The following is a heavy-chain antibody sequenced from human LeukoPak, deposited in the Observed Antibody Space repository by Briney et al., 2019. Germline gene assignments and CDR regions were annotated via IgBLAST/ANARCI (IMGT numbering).Heavy chain of an antibody. J-gene: IGHJ4*02. CDR3: ARDRQSYGDPFDY. CDR2: IISSSSYI. Sequence: WGSLRLSCAASGFTFSSYSMNWVRQAPGKGLEWVSSIISSSSYIYYADSVKGRFTSSRYNAKNSLYLKMNSLRAEDTAVYYCARDRQSYGDPFDYWGQGTLVTVSS. CDR1: GFTFSSYS. D-gene: IGHD4-17*01. V-gene: IGHV3-21*01.